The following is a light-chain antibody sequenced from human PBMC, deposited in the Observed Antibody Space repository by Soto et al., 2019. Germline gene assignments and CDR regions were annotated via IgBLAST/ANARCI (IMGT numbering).Light chain of an antibody. CDR3: SSYTSSNTEV. V-gene: IGLV2-14*03. J-gene: IGLJ1*01. CDR1: SSDVGAYNY. Sequence: QSALTQPASVSGSPGQSITISCTGTSSDVGAYNYVSWYQHHPGKAPKLIIYDVSDRPSGVSNRFSASKSGSTASLTISGXXXEDEADYYCSSYTSSNTEVFGTGTKLTVL. CDR2: DVS.